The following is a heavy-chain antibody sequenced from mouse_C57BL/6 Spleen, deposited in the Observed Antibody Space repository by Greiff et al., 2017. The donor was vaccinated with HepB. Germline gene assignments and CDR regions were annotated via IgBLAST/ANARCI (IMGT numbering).Heavy chain of an antibody. J-gene: IGHJ2*01. Sequence: EVQLQQSGPELVKPGASVKISCKASGYTFTDYYMNWVKQSHGKSLEWIGDINPNNGGTSYNQKFKGKATLTVDKSSSTAYMELRSLTSEDSAVYYCARSGTSGFDYWGQGTTLTVSS. CDR1: GYTFTDYY. V-gene: IGHV1-26*01. CDR2: INPNNGGT. CDR3: ARSGTSGFDY.